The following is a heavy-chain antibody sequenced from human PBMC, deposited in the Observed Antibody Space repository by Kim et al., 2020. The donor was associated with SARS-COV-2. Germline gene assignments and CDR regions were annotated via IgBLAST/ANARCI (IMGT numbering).Heavy chain of an antibody. CDR3: ARRHFSSGYYYFDY. Sequence: ADSVKGRFTISRDNARNTLYLRMDRLRAEDTAVYYCARRHFSSGYYYFDYWGQGTLVTVSS. V-gene: IGHV3-74*01. D-gene: IGHD6-19*01. J-gene: IGHJ4*02.